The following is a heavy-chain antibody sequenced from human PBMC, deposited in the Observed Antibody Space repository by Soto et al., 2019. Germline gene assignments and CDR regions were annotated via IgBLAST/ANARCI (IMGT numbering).Heavy chain of an antibody. V-gene: IGHV4-39*01. CDR3: ARHSEYQLYRTGWFDP. D-gene: IGHD2-2*01. CDR1: GVSISSSSYY. CDR2: IYYSGST. J-gene: IGHJ5*02. Sequence: PSETLSLTCTVSGVSISSSSYYWGWIRQPPGKGLEWIGSIYYSGSTYYNPSLKSRVTISVDTSKNQFSLKLSSVTAAGTAVYYCARHSEYQLYRTGWFDPWGQGTLVTVSS.